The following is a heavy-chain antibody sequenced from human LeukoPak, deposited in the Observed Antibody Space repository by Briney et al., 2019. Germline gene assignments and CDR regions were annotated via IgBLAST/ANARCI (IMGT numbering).Heavy chain of an antibody. CDR1: GFTFTNYD. CDR3: AKDLDEGVAADWFDP. Sequence: SGGSLRLSCAASGFTFTNYDMSWVRQAPGKGLEWVSAISGSGNRAYYADSVKGRFTISRDNSKNTLYLQMNSLRAEDTAVYYCAKDLDEGVAADWFDPCDQGTLVTVSS. V-gene: IGHV3-23*01. CDR2: ISGSGNRA. D-gene: IGHD6-25*01. J-gene: IGHJ5*02.